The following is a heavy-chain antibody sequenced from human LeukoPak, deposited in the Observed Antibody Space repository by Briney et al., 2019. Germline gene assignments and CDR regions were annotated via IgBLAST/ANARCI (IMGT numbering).Heavy chain of an antibody. D-gene: IGHD5-12*01. CDR1: GGSFSGYY. CDR3: ARDRGYDPFDY. Sequence: SETLSLTCAVYGGSFSGYYWSWIRQPPGKGLEWIGEINHSGSTNYNPSLTSRVTISVDTSKNQFSLKLSSVTAADTAVYYCARDRGYDPFDYWGQGTLVTVSS. J-gene: IGHJ4*02. CDR2: INHSGST. V-gene: IGHV4-34*01.